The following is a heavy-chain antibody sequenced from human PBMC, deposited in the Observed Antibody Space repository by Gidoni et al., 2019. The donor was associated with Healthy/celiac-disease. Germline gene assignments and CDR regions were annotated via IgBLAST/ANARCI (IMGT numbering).Heavy chain of an antibody. CDR3: AKDRPPTPFDY. Sequence: GRFTISRDNSKNTLYLQMNSLRAEDTAVYYCAKDRPPTPFDYWGQGTLVTVSS. V-gene: IGHV3-23*01. J-gene: IGHJ4*02.